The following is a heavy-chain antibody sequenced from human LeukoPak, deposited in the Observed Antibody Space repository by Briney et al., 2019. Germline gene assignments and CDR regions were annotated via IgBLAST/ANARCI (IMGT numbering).Heavy chain of an antibody. J-gene: IGHJ3*02. V-gene: IGHV3-48*03. CDR2: ITPSGFTT. D-gene: IGHD3-3*01. CDR3: ARSITIEDAFDI. CDR1: GFTFSPFE. Sequence: PGGSLRLSCVASGFTFSPFEMNWVRQAPGKGLEWVSYITPSGFTTYYADSVKGRFTISRDNAKNSLFLQMNSLRAEDTAVYYCARSITIEDAFDIWGQGTMVTVSS.